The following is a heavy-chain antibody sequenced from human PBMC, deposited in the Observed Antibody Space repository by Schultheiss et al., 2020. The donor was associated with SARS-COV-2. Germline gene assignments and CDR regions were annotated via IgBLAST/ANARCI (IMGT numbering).Heavy chain of an antibody. V-gene: IGHV4-39*07. CDR3: ARGGGSYSDY. D-gene: IGHD1-26*01. CDR1: GGSISSTTYY. CDR2: IYYSGTT. J-gene: IGHJ4*02. Sequence: GSLRLSCTVSGGSISSTTYYWGWIRQPPGKGLEWIGSIYYSGTTNYNPSLKSRVTISVDKSKNQFSLKLSSVTAADTAVYYCARGGGSYSDYWGQGTLVTVSS.